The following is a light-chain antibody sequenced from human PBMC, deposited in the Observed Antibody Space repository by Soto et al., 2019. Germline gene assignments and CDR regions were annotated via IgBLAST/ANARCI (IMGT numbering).Light chain of an antibody. V-gene: IGKV1-5*01. CDR2: DAS. J-gene: IGKJ2*01. CDR3: QEYNSYWYT. Sequence: DIQMTQSPSTLSASVGDRVTITCRASQSIRSWLAWYQQKPRKAPKLLIYDASSLESGFPSRFSGSGARTEFTPTISSLQPDDFVTYDGQEYNSYWYTFSQGTKLEIK. CDR1: QSIRSW.